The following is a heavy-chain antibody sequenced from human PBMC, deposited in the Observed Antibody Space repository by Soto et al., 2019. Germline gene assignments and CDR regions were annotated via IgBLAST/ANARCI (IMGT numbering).Heavy chain of an antibody. D-gene: IGHD5-18*01. CDR2: ISYDGSNK. J-gene: IGHJ6*02. CDR3: AKGKSYGPSWGYYYYGMDV. V-gene: IGHV3-30*18. CDR1: GFTFSSYG. Sequence: GGSLRLSCAASGFTFSSYGMHWVRQAPGKGLEWVAVISYDGSNKYYADSVKGRFTISRDNSKNTLYLQMNSLRAEDTAVYYCAKGKSYGPSWGYYYYGMDVWGQGTTVTVSS.